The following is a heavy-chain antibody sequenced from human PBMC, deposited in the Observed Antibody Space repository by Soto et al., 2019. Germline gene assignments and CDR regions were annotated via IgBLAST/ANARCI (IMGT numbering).Heavy chain of an antibody. J-gene: IGHJ5*02. CDR1: GFSISSSSYY. Sequence: SETLSLTCPVSGFSISSSSYYWGWIRQPPGKGLEWIGSIYYSGSTYYNPSLKSRVTISVDTSKNQFSLKLSSVTAADTAVYYCARLLEVTAPFDPWGQGTLVTVSS. CDR2: IYYSGST. D-gene: IGHD2-21*02. V-gene: IGHV4-39*01. CDR3: ARLLEVTAPFDP.